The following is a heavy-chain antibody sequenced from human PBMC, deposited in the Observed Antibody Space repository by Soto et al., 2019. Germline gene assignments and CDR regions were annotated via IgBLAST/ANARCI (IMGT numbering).Heavy chain of an antibody. D-gene: IGHD6-6*01. Sequence: QVQLVESGGGVVQPGRSLRLSCAASGFAFSSYGMHWVRQTPGKGLEWVALIWYDGSNQYYADSVKGRFTISRDNSKNTLYLQMHSLRAEDTAVYFCTRSPPGVAGRYYFDFWVQGTLVTVSS. V-gene: IGHV3-33*01. CDR1: GFAFSSYG. CDR2: IWYDGSNQ. J-gene: IGHJ4*02. CDR3: TRSPPGVAGRYYFDF.